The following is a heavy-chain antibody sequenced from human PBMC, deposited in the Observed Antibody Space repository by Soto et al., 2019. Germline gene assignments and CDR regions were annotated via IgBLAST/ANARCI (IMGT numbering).Heavy chain of an antibody. CDR1: GGSISSYY. J-gene: IGHJ4*01. V-gene: IGHV4-59*12. Sequence: QVQLQESGPGLVKPSETLSLTCTVSGGSISSYYWSWIRQPPGKGLEWIGYVYYSGSTNYNPSLKSRVTISVEPSKIQFSLSLTYASAADSAVYYGARAAGGDGHCRIDYWGHRTLVTVCS. CDR2: VYYSGST. CDR3: ARAAGGDGHCRIDY. D-gene: IGHD2-15*01.